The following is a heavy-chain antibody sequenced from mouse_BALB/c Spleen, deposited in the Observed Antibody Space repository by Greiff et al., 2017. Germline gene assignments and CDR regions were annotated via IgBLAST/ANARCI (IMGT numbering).Heavy chain of an antibody. CDR1: GFTFSSFG. D-gene: IGHD2-4*01. Sequence: EVQLVESGGGLVQPGGSRKLSCAASGFTFSSFGMHWVRLAPEKGLEWVAYISSGSSTIYYADTVKGRFTISRDNPKNTLFLQMTSLRSEDTAMYYCASGRIYYDYDAAWFAYWGQGTLVTVSA. CDR2: ISSGSSTI. V-gene: IGHV5-17*02. CDR3: ASGRIYYDYDAAWFAY. J-gene: IGHJ3*01.